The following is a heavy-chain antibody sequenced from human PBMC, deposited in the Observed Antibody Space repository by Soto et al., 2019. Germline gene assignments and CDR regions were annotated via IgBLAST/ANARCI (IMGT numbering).Heavy chain of an antibody. Sequence: QLQLQESGSRLVKSSETLSLTCAVSGDTISTGGYSWAWIRQPPGKALEWIGNTYHSGNPYYNPYLKSRVIISVDRVKNQFTRNLSSVTAADTAVYYCARETYVDYVGYFDTLGQGTLVTVSS. D-gene: IGHD4-17*01. J-gene: IGHJ5*02. V-gene: IGHV4-30-2*01. CDR2: TYHSGNP. CDR1: GDTISTGGYS. CDR3: ARETYVDYVGYFDT.